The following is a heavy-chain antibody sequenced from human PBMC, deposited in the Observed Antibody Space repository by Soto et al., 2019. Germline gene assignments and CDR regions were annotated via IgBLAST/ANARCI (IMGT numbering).Heavy chain of an antibody. D-gene: IGHD1-26*01. CDR2: IYYSGST. V-gene: IGHV4-39*01. CDR3: ATQEVGGSYVYTFDP. Sequence: SETLSLTCTVSGGSISSSSYYWGWIRQPPGKGLEWIGSIYYSGSTYYNPSLKSRVTISVDTSKNQFSLRLSSVTAADTAVYYCATQEVGGSYVYTFDPWGQGTLVTVS. J-gene: IGHJ5*02. CDR1: GGSISSSSYY.